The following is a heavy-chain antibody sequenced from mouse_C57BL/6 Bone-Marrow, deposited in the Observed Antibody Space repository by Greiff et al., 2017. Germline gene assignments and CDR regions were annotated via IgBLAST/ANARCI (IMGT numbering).Heavy chain of an antibody. CDR3: ARKEGDFFWYFYV. CDR1: GYTFTSYW. Sequence: VQLQQPGAELVKPGASVKLSCKASGYTFTSYWMHWVKQRPGQGLEWIGMIHPNSGSTNYNEKFKSKATLTVDKSSSTAYMQLSSLTSEDSAVYYCARKEGDFFWYFYVGGTGTTVTVSS. V-gene: IGHV1-64*01. CDR2: IHPNSGST. J-gene: IGHJ1*03. D-gene: IGHD3-3*01.